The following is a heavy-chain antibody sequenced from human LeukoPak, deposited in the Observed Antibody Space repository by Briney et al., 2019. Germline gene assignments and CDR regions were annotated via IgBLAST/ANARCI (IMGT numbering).Heavy chain of an antibody. Sequence: SETLSLTCTVSGGSISSYYWSWIRQPPGKGLEWIGNIYDSGSTNYNPSLKSRVTISVDTSKNQCSLKLSSVTAADTAVYYCARQSISGSSLRYFDYWGQGTLVTVSS. CDR3: ARQSISGSSLRYFDY. D-gene: IGHD3-22*01. CDR2: IYDSGST. V-gene: IGHV4-59*01. CDR1: GGSISSYY. J-gene: IGHJ4*02.